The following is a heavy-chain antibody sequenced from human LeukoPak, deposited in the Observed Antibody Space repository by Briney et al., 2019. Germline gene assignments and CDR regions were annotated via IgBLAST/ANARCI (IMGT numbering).Heavy chain of an antibody. CDR3: ARQLSDYYYYYMDV. D-gene: IGHD1-26*01. CDR1: GGSISSYY. V-gene: IGHV4-4*09. J-gene: IGHJ6*03. CDR2: IYTSGST. Sequence: SETLSLTCTVSGGSISSYYWSWIRQPPGKGLEWIGYIYTSGSTNYNPSLKSRVTISVDTSKNQFSLKLSSVTAADTAVYYCARQLSDYYYYYMDVWGKGTTVTVSS.